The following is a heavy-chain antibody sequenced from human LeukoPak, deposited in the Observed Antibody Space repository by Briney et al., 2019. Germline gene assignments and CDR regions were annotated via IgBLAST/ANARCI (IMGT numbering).Heavy chain of an antibody. D-gene: IGHD1-14*01. V-gene: IGHV4-39*02. Sequence: SETLSLTCTVSGGSISSNTYYWGWIRQPPGKGLEWIGSIYYSGSTYYNPSLKSRITMSVDTSKNHFSLKLSSVTAADTAIYYCASLRVPGDFDYWGQGTLVTVSS. CDR3: ASLRVPGDFDY. CDR2: IYYSGST. CDR1: GGSISSNTYY. J-gene: IGHJ4*02.